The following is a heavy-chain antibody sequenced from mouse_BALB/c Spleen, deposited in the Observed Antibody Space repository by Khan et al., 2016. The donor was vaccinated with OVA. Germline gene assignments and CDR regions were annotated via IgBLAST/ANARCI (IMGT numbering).Heavy chain of an antibody. CDR1: GFSLSSYG. D-gene: IGHD1-1*01. V-gene: IGHV2-3*01. CDR3: AKFTPDYYSMDY. J-gene: IGHJ4*01. CDR2: IWGDGST. Sequence: QVQLQQPGPGLVAPSQSLSITCTVSGFSLSSYGVNWVRQPPGKGLEWLGVIWGDGSTNYHSALVSRLIISKDNSKSQVFLKLNGLQTDDTATYYCAKFTPDYYSMDYWGQGTSVTVSS.